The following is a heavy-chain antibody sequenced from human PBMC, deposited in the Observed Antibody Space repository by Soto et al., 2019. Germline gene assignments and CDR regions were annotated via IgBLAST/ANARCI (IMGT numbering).Heavy chain of an antibody. D-gene: IGHD2-15*01. CDR3: AREGYCSSGRCAVYSHDYFGMDV. CDR1: GYTFTRYG. J-gene: IGHJ6*02. Sequence: ASVKVSCKASGYTFTRYGISWVRQAPGQGLEWMGWISPNNENTNYAQNLKDRVTMTKGTSTRTAYMELTSLISDNTAVYYCAREGYCSSGRCAVYSHDYFGMDVWGQGTTVTVSS. CDR2: ISPNNENT. V-gene: IGHV1-18*01.